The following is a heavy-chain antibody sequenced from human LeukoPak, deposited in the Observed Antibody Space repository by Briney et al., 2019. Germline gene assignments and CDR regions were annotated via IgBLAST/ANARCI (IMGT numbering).Heavy chain of an antibody. CDR3: ARYYFDSSYSPSQWFAP. CDR2: IYPGESDT. J-gene: IGHJ5*02. CDR1: GYTFTSNW. D-gene: IGHD3-22*01. V-gene: IGHV5-51*01. Sequence: GESLKISCKASGYTFTSNWIGWVRQMPGKGLEWMGMIYPGESDTTYSPSFQGQVTISADKSISTAYLQWSSLKASDTAIYYCARYYFDSSYSPSQWFAPWGQGTLVTVSS.